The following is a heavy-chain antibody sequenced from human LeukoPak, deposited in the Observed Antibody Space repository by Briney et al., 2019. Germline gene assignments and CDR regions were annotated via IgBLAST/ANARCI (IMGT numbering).Heavy chain of an antibody. Sequence: PSETPSLTCAVYGGSLSAYYWTWIRQPPGKGLEWIGEINHGGSTNYNPSLKSRVTISVDTSKNQFSLKLSSVTAADTAVYYCASTRYFDWPDPFDYWGQGTLVTVSS. CDR1: GGSLSAYY. J-gene: IGHJ4*02. D-gene: IGHD3-9*01. CDR2: INHGGST. V-gene: IGHV4-34*01. CDR3: ASTRYFDWPDPFDY.